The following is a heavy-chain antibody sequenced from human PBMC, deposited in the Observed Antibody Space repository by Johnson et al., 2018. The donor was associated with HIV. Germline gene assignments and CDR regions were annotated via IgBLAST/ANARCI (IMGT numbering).Heavy chain of an antibody. J-gene: IGHJ3*02. CDR1: GFTFDDYG. CDR3: ARGKGAAAGLDAFDI. Sequence: EVQLVESGGGIVRPGGSLRLSCVASGFTFDDYGMSWVRQGPGKGLEWVTGINWSGDSTEYADSLKGRFTVSRDNARNSLYLQINGLRAEDTAFYYCARGKGAAAGLDAFDIWGQGTLVTVSS. D-gene: IGHD6-13*01. V-gene: IGHV3-20*04. CDR2: INWSGDST.